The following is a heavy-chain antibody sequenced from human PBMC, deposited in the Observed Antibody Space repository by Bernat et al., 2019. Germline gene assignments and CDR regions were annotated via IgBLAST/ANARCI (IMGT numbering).Heavy chain of an antibody. D-gene: IGHD6-13*01. CDR3: ARDIAAAGPAGDI. CDR2: INPNSGGT. CDR1: GYTFTVHY. Sequence: QVQLVQSGAEAKKPGASVTVSCKASGYTFTVHYMHWVRQAPGQGLEWMGWINPNSGGTNYAQEFQGRVTMTLDTSISTAYMELSSLRSDDTAVCYCARDIAAAGPAGDIWGQGTMVTVSS. V-gene: IGHV1-2*02. J-gene: IGHJ3*02.